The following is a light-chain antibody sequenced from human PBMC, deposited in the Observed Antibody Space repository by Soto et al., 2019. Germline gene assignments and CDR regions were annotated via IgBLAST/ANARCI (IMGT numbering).Light chain of an antibody. CDR3: QQYSGYSLFT. CDR1: QSISGW. V-gene: IGKV1-5*01. J-gene: IGKJ3*01. CDR2: DAS. Sequence: DIQMTQSPSTLSASVGDRVTITCRASQSISGWLAWYQQRPGKAPKLLIYDASSLESGVPSRFSGSGSGTEFTLTIVGLQPDDFATYYCQQYSGYSLFTFGPGTKVDIK.